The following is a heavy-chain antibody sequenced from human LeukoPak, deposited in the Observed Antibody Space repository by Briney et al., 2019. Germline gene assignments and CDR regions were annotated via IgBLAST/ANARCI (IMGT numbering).Heavy chain of an antibody. CDR1: GGSISSYF. J-gene: IGHJ4*02. V-gene: IGHV4-59*01. CDR2: IYYSGST. CDR3: ARGFYYYDSSLGY. Sequence: PETLSLTCTVSGGSISSYFWSWIRQPPGKGLEWIGYIYYSGSTNYNPSLKSRVTISVDTSKNQFSLNLSSVTAADTAVYYCARGFYYYDSSLGYWGQGTLVTVSS. D-gene: IGHD3-22*01.